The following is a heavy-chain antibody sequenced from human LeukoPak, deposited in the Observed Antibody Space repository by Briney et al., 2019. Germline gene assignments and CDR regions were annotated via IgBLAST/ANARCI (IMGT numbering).Heavy chain of an antibody. CDR2: IWYDGSNK. D-gene: IGHD2/OR15-2a*01. V-gene: IGHV3-33*01. Sequence: PGGSLRLSCAASGFTFSNYGMHWVRQAPGKGLEWVALIWYDGSNKYYTDSVKGRLTISRHNSKDTLFLQMNSLRAEDTAVYYCAREGPRGNSQFDYWGQGTLVTVSS. CDR3: AREGPRGNSQFDY. CDR1: GFTFSNYG. J-gene: IGHJ4*02.